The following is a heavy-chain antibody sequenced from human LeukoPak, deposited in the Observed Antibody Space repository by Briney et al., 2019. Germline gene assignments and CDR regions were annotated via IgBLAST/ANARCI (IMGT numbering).Heavy chain of an antibody. J-gene: IGHJ4*02. CDR1: GFTLSTYA. CDR3: ARETDYGDSYFDY. V-gene: IGHV3-23*01. CDR2: INHNGGNT. D-gene: IGHD4-17*01. Sequence: GGSLRLSCAASGFTLSTYAMNWVRQAPGKGLEWVSTINHNGGNTYYADSVKGRFTISRDNSKNTLYLQMNSLRAEDTAVYCCARETDYGDSYFDYWGQGTLVTVSS.